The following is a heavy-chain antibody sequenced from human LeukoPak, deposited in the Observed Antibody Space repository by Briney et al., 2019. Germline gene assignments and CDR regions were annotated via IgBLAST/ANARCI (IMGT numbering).Heavy chain of an antibody. D-gene: IGHD4-17*01. CDR3: ARGSRYGDYTLDY. CDR1: GYTFTSYD. Sequence: GASVKVSCKASGYTFTSYDINWVRQATGQGLEWMGWMNPNSGNTGYAQKFQGRVTITRNTSISTAYMELSSLRSEDTAVYYCARGSRYGDYTLDYWVQGTLVTVSS. V-gene: IGHV1-8*03. CDR2: MNPNSGNT. J-gene: IGHJ4*02.